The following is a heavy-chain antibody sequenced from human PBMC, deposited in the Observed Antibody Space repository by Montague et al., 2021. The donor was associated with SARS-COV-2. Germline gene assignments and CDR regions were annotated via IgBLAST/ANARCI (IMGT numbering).Heavy chain of an antibody. V-gene: IGHV4-39*01. Sequence: SETLSLTCTVSGDSTSCPNCYWGWLPQPPGQGLNWIGTINNSRTNYSNPSLKSRLTTSIDKTKNQFSLKLSSVTAADTAVYYCARHRNYGDHSLDNWFHPWGQGTLVTVSS. CDR3: ARHRNYGDHSLDNWFHP. D-gene: IGHD4-17*01. J-gene: IGHJ5*02. CDR1: GDSTSCPNCY. CDR2: INNSRTN.